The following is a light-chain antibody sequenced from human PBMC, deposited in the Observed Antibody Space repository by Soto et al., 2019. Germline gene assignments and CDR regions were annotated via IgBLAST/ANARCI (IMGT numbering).Light chain of an antibody. V-gene: IGKV1-5*01. Sequence: DIQITHSPSMLSASVGDRVTIPCRASQIIRRWLAWYQQKPGKAAKLLIFDASTLESGVPSRFSGRGSETEFTLTISSLQPDDFATYYCQQYNSYSPATFGQGTKV. J-gene: IGKJ1*01. CDR1: QIIRRW. CDR3: QQYNSYSPAT. CDR2: DAS.